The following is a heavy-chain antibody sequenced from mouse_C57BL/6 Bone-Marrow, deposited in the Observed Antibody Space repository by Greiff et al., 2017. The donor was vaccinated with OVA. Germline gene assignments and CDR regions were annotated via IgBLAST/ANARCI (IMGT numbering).Heavy chain of an antibody. Sequence: QVQLKQPGAELVMPGASVKLSCKASGYTFTSYWMHWVKQRPGQGLEWIGEIDPSDSYTNYNQKFKGKSTLTVDKSSSTAYMQLSSLTSEDSAVYYCARDYDGYYHFDYWGQGTTLTVSS. D-gene: IGHD2-3*01. J-gene: IGHJ2*01. CDR2: IDPSDSYT. V-gene: IGHV1-69*01. CDR1: GYTFTSYW. CDR3: ARDYDGYYHFDY.